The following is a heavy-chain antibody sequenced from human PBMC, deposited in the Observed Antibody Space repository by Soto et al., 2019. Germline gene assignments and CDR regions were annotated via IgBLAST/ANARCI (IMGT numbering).Heavy chain of an antibody. CDR2: ISSSSSYT. CDR3: ARDVDADFRTDFDY. V-gene: IGHV3-11*05. CDR1: GGSISSYY. J-gene: IGHJ4*02. D-gene: IGHD4-17*01. Sequence: LSLTCTVSGGSISSYYWSWIRQAPGKGLEWVSYISSSSSYTNYADSVKGRFTISRDNAKNSLYLQMNSLRAEDTALYYCARDVDADFRTDFDYWGRGTLVTVSS.